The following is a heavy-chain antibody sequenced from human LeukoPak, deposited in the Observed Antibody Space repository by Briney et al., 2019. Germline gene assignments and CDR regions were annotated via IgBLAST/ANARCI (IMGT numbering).Heavy chain of an antibody. J-gene: IGHJ4*02. CDR1: GYTFTGYY. CDR3: ARNFYFDSSGYYHY. V-gene: IGHV1-2*02. CDR2: INPNSGGT. Sequence: ASVKVSCKASGYTFTGYYMHWVRQAPGQGLEWMGWINPNSGGTDYAQKFQGRVTMTRDTSISTAYMEVSRLRSDDTAVYYCARNFYFDSSGYYHYWGQGTLVTVSS. D-gene: IGHD3-22*01.